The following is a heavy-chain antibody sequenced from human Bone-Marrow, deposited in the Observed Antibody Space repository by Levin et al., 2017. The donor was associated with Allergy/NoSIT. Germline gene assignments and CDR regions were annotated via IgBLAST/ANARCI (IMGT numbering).Heavy chain of an antibody. CDR2: ISSSGGSI. CDR3: AKDFAAYGSGWWSFDC. Sequence: PGGSLRLSCAASGFTFSSYAMTWVRQAPGKGLEWVAVISSSGGSIYSADSVKGRFSVSRDNSENTLSLQMNSLTAEDTAVYYCAKDFAAYGSGWWSFDCWGQGTLVTVSS. D-gene: IGHD6-19*01. V-gene: IGHV3-23*01. CDR1: GFTFSSYA. J-gene: IGHJ4*02.